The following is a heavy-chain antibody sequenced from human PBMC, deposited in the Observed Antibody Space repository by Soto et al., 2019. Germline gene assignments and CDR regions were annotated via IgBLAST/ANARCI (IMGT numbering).Heavy chain of an antibody. D-gene: IGHD2-21*01. J-gene: IGHJ4*02. CDR3: ESDIVAASTTTFRPRGQGYGNDY. V-gene: IGHV1-46*01. Sequence: QVQLVQSGAEVRKPGTSVKVSCETSGYRFTSHYIHWVRQAPGQGLEWKGMIDPYYGTTTNAQRFQGRVTMTRDTSKTTVNMEMYSLTSEDTATYVCESDIVAASTTTFRPRGQGYGNDYWAREPWSASPQ. CDR2: IDPYYGTT. CDR1: GYRFTSHY.